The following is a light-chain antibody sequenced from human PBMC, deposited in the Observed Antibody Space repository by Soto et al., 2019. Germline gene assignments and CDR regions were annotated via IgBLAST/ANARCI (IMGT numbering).Light chain of an antibody. CDR2: GAS. Sequence: EILMTQSPATLPVSPGERATLSCRASQSVSSNLAWYQQKPGQAPRLLIYGASTRATGIPARLSGSGSGTDFTLTISRLEPEDFAVDYCQQYGSSGTFGQGTKVDIK. CDR1: QSVSSN. CDR3: QQYGSSGT. J-gene: IGKJ1*01. V-gene: IGKV3-15*01.